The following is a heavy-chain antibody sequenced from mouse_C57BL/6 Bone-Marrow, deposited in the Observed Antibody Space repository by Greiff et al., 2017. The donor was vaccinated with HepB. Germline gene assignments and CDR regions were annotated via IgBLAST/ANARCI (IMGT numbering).Heavy chain of an antibody. Sequence: VQLKQSGAELARPGASVKLSCKASGYTFTSYGISWVKQRTGQGLEWIGEIYPRSGNTYYNEKFKGKATLTADKSSSTAYMELRSLTSEDSAVYFCAKYYYGSSDYAMDYWGQGTSVTVSS. D-gene: IGHD1-1*01. J-gene: IGHJ4*01. CDR3: AKYYYGSSDYAMDY. CDR2: IYPRSGNT. V-gene: IGHV1-81*01. CDR1: GYTFTSYG.